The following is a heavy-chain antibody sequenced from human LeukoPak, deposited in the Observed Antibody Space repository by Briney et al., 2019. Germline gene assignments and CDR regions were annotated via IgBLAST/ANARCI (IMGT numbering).Heavy chain of an antibody. CDR3: ARDRPAPHFDWLLSDYYYYGMDV. D-gene: IGHD3-9*01. CDR1: GFTFSSYA. V-gene: IGHV3-30-3*01. Sequence: GRSLRLSCAASGFTFSSYAMHWVRQAPGKGLEWVAVISYDGSNKYYADSVKGRFTISRDNSKNTLYLQMNSLRAEDTAVYYCARDRPAPHFDWLLSDYYYYGMDVWGQGTTVTVSS. CDR2: ISYDGSNK. J-gene: IGHJ6*02.